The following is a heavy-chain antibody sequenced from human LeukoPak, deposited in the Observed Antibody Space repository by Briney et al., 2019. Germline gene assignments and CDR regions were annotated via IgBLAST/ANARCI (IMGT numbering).Heavy chain of an antibody. J-gene: IGHJ6*03. CDR2: INHSGST. Sequence: SETLSLTCAVYGGSFSGYYWSWIRQPPGKGLEWIGEINHSGSTNYNPSLKSRATISVDTSKNQFSLKLSSVTAADTAVYYCARTRRYYYMDVWGKGTTVTVSS. CDR1: GGSFSGYY. V-gene: IGHV4-34*01. CDR3: ARTRRYYYMDV.